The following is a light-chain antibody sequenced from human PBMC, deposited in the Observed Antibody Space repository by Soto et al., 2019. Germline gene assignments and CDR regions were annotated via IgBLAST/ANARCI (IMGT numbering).Light chain of an antibody. J-gene: IGKJ4*01. Sequence: DIQMTQSPSSLSASVGDRVTITCRASQSISSYLNWYQQKPGKAPKLLIYAASSLQSGVPSRFSGSGSGTDFTLTISILQPEDFATYYCHQSDSTPPLTFGGGTKVEIK. V-gene: IGKV1-39*01. CDR3: HQSDSTPPLT. CDR2: AAS. CDR1: QSISSY.